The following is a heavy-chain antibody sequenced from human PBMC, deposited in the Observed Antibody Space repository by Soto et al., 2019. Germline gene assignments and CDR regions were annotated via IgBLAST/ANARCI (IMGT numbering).Heavy chain of an antibody. V-gene: IGHV4-34*01. Sequence: SETLSLTCAAYGGSFSGEDWTWIRQPPGTGLEWIGEINHSGSTNYNPSLKSRVTISVDTSKNQFSLKLTSVTAADTAVYYCARYKVTGLFDCWGQGTLVTVSS. J-gene: IGHJ4*02. CDR1: GGSFSGED. CDR3: ARYKVTGLFDC. D-gene: IGHD2-8*02. CDR2: INHSGST.